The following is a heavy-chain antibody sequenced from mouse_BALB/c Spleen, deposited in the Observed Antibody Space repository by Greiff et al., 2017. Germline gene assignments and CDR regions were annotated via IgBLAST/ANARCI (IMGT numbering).Heavy chain of an antibody. D-gene: IGHD2-3*01. CDR2: IYPGDGDT. Sequence: VKLQQSGAELVRPGSSVKISCKASGYAFSSYWMNWVKQRPGQGLEWIGQIYPGDGDTNYNGKFKGKATLTADKSSSTAYMQLSSLTSEDSAVYFCARSSDGYYAMDYWGQGTSVTVSS. CDR1: GYAFSSYW. J-gene: IGHJ4*01. CDR3: ARSSDGYYAMDY. V-gene: IGHV1-80*01.